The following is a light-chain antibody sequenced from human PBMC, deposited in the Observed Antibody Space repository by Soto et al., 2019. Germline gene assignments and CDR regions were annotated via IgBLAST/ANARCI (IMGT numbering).Light chain of an antibody. Sequence: DIQMTNSPSTLSAYINDRVTITCRASQSISSWLAWYQQKPGKAPKLLIYKASTLKSGVPSRFSGSGSGTEFTLTISSLQPDDFATYYCQQYNSYSGAFGQVTKVDIK. J-gene: IGKJ1*01. CDR1: QSISSW. CDR3: QQYNSYSGA. V-gene: IGKV1-5*03. CDR2: KAS.